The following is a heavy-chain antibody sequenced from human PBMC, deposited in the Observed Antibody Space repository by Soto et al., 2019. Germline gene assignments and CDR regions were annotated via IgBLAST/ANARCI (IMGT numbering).Heavy chain of an antibody. D-gene: IGHD5-12*01. V-gene: IGHV4-30-2*01. CDR1: GGSISSCGYS. Sequence: SETLSLTCAVSGGSISSCGYSWSWIRQPPGKGLEWIGYIYHSGSTYYNPSLKSRVTISVDRSKNQFSLKLSSVTAADTAVYYCAAGGGLPRYYWGQGTLVTVS. J-gene: IGHJ4*02. CDR3: AAGGGLPRYY. CDR2: IYHSGST.